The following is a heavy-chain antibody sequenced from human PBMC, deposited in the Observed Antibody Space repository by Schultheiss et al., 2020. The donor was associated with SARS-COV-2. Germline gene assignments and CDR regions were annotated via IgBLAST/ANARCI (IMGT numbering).Heavy chain of an antibody. CDR1: GFTFGDYA. Sequence: GGSLRLSCITSGFTFGDYAMSWFRQAPGKGLEWVAVILYDGDNKYYADSVKGRFTISRDNSKNTLYLQMNSLRAEDTAVYYCARGRSSGWLSDYYGMDVWGQGTTVTVSS. CDR2: ILYDGDNK. J-gene: IGHJ6*02. V-gene: IGHV3-30-3*01. D-gene: IGHD6-19*01. CDR3: ARGRSSGWLSDYYGMDV.